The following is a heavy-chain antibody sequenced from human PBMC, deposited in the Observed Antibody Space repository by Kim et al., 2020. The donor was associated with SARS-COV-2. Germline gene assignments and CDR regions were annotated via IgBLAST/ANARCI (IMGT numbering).Heavy chain of an antibody. CDR1: GYTFTSYG. V-gene: IGHV1-18*01. Sequence: ASVKVSCKASGYTFTSYGISWVRQAPGQGLEWMGWISAYNGNTNYAQKLQGRVTMTTDTSTSTAYMELRSLRSDDTAVYYCARDEGLVATMYYYYYGMDVWGQGTTVTVSS. J-gene: IGHJ6*02. D-gene: IGHD5-12*01. CDR3: ARDEGLVATMYYYYYGMDV. CDR2: ISAYNGNT.